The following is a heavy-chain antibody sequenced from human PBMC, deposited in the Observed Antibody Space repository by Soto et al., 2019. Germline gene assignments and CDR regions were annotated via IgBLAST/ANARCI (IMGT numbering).Heavy chain of an antibody. V-gene: IGHV4-34*01. CDR1: GGSFSGYY. CDR2: INHSGST. Sequence: SETLSLTCAVYGGSFSGYYWSWIRQPPGKGLEWIGEINHSGSTNYNPSLKSRVTISVDTSKNQFSLKLSSVTAADTAVYYCARGFHGDYDFDYSGQGTLVTVSS. D-gene: IGHD4-17*01. J-gene: IGHJ4*02. CDR3: ARGFHGDYDFDY.